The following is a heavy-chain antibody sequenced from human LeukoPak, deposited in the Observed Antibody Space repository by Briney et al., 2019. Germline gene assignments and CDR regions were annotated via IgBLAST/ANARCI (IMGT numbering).Heavy chain of an antibody. CDR2: INPNSGGT. Sequence: ASVKVSCKASGYTFTGYYMHWVRQAPGKGLEWMGWINPNSGGTNYAQKFQGRVTMTRDTSISTAYMELSRLRSDDTAVYYCAREVVSSTMVRGVTVYGMDVWGQGTTVTVSS. J-gene: IGHJ6*02. CDR3: AREVVSSTMVRGVTVYGMDV. D-gene: IGHD3-10*01. CDR1: GYTFTGYY. V-gene: IGHV1-2*02.